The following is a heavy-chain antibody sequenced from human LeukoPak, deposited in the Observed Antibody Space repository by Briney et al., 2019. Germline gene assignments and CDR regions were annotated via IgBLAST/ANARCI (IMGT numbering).Heavy chain of an antibody. V-gene: IGHV4-59*08. CDR3: ARFRTLTTHFDY. CDR1: GGSITSYY. J-gene: IGHJ4*02. CDR2: IYYSGST. Sequence: SETLSLTCSVSGGSITSYYWSWIRQPPGKGLEWIGYIYYSGSTNYNPSLKSRVTIAVDTSKNQFSLRLSSVTAADTAVYYCARFRTLTTHFDYWGQGTLVTVSS. D-gene: IGHD4-11*01.